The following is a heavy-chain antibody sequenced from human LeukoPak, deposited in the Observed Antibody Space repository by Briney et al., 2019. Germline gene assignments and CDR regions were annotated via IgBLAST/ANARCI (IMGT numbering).Heavy chain of an antibody. Sequence: ASVKISCKASGYKFSDYYVHWVQQAPGKGLEWMGRVNPKNGETMYVGRLLGRISISADTSTNTVYMELSSLRSEDTAVYYCATPSGSYFGYYYFHWRGQGTLVTVSS. CDR3: ATPSGSYFGYYYFHW. J-gene: IGHJ4*02. CDR1: GYKFSDYY. D-gene: IGHD1-26*01. CDR2: VNPKNGET. V-gene: IGHV1-69-2*01.